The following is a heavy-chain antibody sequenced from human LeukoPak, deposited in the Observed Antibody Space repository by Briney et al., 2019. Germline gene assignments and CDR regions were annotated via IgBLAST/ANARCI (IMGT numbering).Heavy chain of an antibody. CDR1: GFTFSSYT. Sequence: GGSLRLSCAASGFTFSSYTMHWVRQAPGKGPEWVALITDDGSKKDFADSVKGRFTISRDNAVDILYLQMHSLKPEDTAVYFCARDYRHLWNYFDYWARESWSPSPQ. D-gene: IGHD5-18*01. CDR3: ARDYRHLWNYFDY. V-gene: IGHV3-30*04. J-gene: IGHJ4*02. CDR2: ITDDGSKK.